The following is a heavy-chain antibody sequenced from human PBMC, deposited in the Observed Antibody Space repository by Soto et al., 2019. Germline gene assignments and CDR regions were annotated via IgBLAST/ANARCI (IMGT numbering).Heavy chain of an antibody. Sequence: QVQLEQSGVEMRKPGASVKVSCKASGHTFITFGVSWVRQAPGQGLEWMGWINNRNGNTNYAQKFQGRVSMTRDTSTTTVYMELRSLTSDDAAVYFCARDTNQWVHKYWDSWGQGTLVIVSS. J-gene: IGHJ4*02. CDR1: GHTFITFG. D-gene: IGHD2-8*02. CDR2: INNRNGNT. V-gene: IGHV1-18*01. CDR3: ARDTNQWVHKYWDS.